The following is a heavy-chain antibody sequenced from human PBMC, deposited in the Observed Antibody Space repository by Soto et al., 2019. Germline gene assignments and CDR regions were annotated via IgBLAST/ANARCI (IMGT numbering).Heavy chain of an antibody. Sequence: ASVKVSCKVSGYTLTELSMHWVRQAPGKGLEWMGGFDPEDGETIYAQKFQGRVTMTEDTSTDTAYMELSSLRSEDTAVYYCATAPPVFGELLRYYYGMDVWGQGTTVTVSS. CDR2: FDPEDGET. CDR1: GYTLTELS. CDR3: ATAPPVFGELLRYYYGMDV. D-gene: IGHD3-10*02. V-gene: IGHV1-24*01. J-gene: IGHJ6*02.